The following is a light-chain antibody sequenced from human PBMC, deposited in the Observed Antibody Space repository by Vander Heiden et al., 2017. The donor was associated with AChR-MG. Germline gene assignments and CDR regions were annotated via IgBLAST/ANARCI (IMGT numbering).Light chain of an antibody. J-gene: IGKJ4*01. CDR3: QQYNSYST. CDR2: DAC. Sequence: DIQMTQSPSTLSASVGERVTSTCRASQSISSGLAWYQHKPGKGPKLLVYDACGLESGVPSRCSGSGSGTKFTLTSSNLQPDEVATYYCQQYNSYSTFGGGTKVEIK. V-gene: IGKV1-5*01. CDR1: QSISSG.